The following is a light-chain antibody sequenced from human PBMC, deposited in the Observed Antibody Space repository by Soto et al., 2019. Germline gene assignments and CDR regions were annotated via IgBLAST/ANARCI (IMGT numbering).Light chain of an antibody. CDR1: SSNIGNNA. CDR3: AAWDDSRNASV. CDR2: YDD. V-gene: IGLV1-36*01. J-gene: IGLJ1*01. Sequence: QSVLTQPPSVSEAPRQRVTISCSGSSSNIGNNAVDWYQHLPGKAPKLLIYYDDLLPSGVSDRFSGSKSGTSASLSISGLQSEDEADYFCAAWDDSRNASVFGTGTKVTVL.